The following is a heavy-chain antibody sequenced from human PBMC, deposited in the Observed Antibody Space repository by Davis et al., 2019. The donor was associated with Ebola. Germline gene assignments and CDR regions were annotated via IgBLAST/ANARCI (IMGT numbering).Heavy chain of an antibody. CDR3: ARTSIVGTTTTASDI. V-gene: IGHV1-46*01. D-gene: IGHD1-26*01. J-gene: IGHJ3*02. CDR2: INPNDGRT. Sequence: AASVKVSCKASGYTFTNYYMHWVRQAPGQGLEWMGMINPNDGRTIYAQKFQGRVTVTRDTSTTTVYMDLRSLISDDTSVYFCARTSIVGTTTTASDIWGQGTMVTVSS. CDR1: GYTFTNYY.